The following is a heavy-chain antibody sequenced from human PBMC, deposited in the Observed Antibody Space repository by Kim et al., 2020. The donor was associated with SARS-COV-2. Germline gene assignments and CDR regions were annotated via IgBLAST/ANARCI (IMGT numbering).Heavy chain of an antibody. CDR3: VRQWMYSSSHHSDTWLTGIVNWVDP. Sequence: SETLSLTCTVTGVPISSSTYYWGWIRQTPGKGLEWIGSLRYRGNSYYSPSLKSRVAISVDTSRNQFYLQLNSVTAADAAVYFCVRQWMYSSSHHSDTWLTGIVNWVDPWGQGTLVTVSS. D-gene: IGHD1-26*01. CDR1: GVPISSSTYY. CDR2: LRYRGNS. V-gene: IGHV4-39*01. J-gene: IGHJ5*01.